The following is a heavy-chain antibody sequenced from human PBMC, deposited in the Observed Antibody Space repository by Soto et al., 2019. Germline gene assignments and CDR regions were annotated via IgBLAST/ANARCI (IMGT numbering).Heavy chain of an antibody. CDR2: INHSGST. J-gene: IGHJ4*02. CDR1: GGSFSGYY. Sequence: QVQLQQWGAGLLKPSETLSLTCAVYGGSFSGYYWSWIRQPPGKGLEWIGEINHSGSTNYNPSLKSRVTISVDTSKNQVSLKLSSVTAADTAVYYCARAGDPLYYFDYWGQGTLVTVSS. CDR3: ARAGDPLYYFDY. V-gene: IGHV4-34*01. D-gene: IGHD2-21*01.